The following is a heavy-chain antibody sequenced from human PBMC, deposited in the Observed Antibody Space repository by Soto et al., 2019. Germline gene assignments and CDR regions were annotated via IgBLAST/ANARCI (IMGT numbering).Heavy chain of an antibody. CDR1: GFTFSSYA. Sequence: SLRLSCAASGFTFSSYAMHWVRQAPGKGLEYVSAISSNGGSTYYANSVKGRFTISRDNSKNTLYLQMGSLRAEDMAVYYCARGEGPELMARGVIISVYWGQGTLVTVSS. CDR2: ISSNGGST. V-gene: IGHV3-64*01. CDR3: ARGEGPELMARGVIISVY. D-gene: IGHD3-10*01. J-gene: IGHJ4*02.